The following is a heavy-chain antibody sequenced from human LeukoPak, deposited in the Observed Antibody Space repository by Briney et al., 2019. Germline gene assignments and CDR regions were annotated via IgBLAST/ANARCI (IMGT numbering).Heavy chain of an antibody. J-gene: IGHJ4*02. CDR1: GVSIRSSSFY. CDR3: ARGLRWDLTISGTSTFDY. D-gene: IGHD1-26*01. Sequence: SVTLSLTCSVSGVSIRSSSFYWGWIRQPPGKGLEWIGSIYYSGSTYYRPSLKSRVTMSVDTSKNQFSLRLSSVTAADTAVYYCARGLRWDLTISGTSTFDYWGQGSLVTVSS. V-gene: IGHV4-39*01. CDR2: IYYSGST.